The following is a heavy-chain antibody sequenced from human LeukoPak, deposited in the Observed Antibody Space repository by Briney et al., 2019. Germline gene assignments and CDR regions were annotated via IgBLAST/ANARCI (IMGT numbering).Heavy chain of an antibody. CDR1: GGSFSGCY. CDR2: INHSGST. Sequence: PSETLSLTCAVYGGSFSGCYWSWIRQPPGKGLEWIGEINHSGSTNYNPSLKSRVTISVDTSKNQFSLKLSSVTAADTAVYYCARGDTDYSTDYWGQGTLVTVSS. CDR3: ARGDTDYSTDY. V-gene: IGHV4-34*01. J-gene: IGHJ4*02. D-gene: IGHD4-4*01.